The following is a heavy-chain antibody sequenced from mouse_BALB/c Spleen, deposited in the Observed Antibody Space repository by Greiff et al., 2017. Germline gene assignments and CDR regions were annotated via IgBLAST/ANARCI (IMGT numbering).Heavy chain of an antibody. CDR1: GFTFSSFG. D-gene: IGHD1-1*01. J-gene: IGHJ4*01. V-gene: IGHV5-17*02. CDR2: ISSGSSTI. CDR3: ARCITTVVATRGYAMDY. Sequence: EVHLVESGGGLVQPGGSRKLSCAASGFTFSSFGMHWVRQAPEKGLEWVAYISSGSSTIYYADTVKGRFTISRDNPKNTLFLQMTSLRSEDTAMYYCARCITTVVATRGYAMDYWGQGTSVTVSS.